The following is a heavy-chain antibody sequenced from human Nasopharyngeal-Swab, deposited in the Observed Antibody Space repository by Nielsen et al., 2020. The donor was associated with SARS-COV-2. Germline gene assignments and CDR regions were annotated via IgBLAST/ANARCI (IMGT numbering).Heavy chain of an antibody. CDR2: ISSSRSYI. CDR3: ARDGSDYDFWSAYFMDV. J-gene: IGHJ6*02. CDR1: GFTFNNYN. D-gene: IGHD3-3*01. Sequence: GGSLRLSCAASGFTFNNYNFNWVRQAPGKGLEWVSSISSSRSYIYYADSVKGRFTISRDNAKNSPYLQMNSLRAEDTAMYYCARDGSDYDFWSAYFMDVWGQGTTVTVSS. V-gene: IGHV3-21*01.